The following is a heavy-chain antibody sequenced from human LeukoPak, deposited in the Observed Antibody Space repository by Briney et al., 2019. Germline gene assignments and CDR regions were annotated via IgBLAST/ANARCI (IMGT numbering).Heavy chain of an antibody. D-gene: IGHD2-15*01. CDR2: ISDADGSIT. V-gene: IGHV3-74*01. Sequence: GGSLRLSCAASGFTFDDYAMHWVRQAPGKGLVWVSRISDADGSITDYADSVRGRFTISRDTAKNTLYLEMNSLGAEDTAVYYCARDLSGYSDYWGQGTLVTVSS. J-gene: IGHJ4*02. CDR1: GFTFDDYA. CDR3: ARDLSGYSDY.